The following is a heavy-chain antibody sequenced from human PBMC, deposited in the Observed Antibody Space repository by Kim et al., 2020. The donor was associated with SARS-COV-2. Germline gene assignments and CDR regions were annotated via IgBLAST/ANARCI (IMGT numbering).Heavy chain of an antibody. Sequence: ASVKVSCKASGYTFTSYGISWVRQAPGQGLEWMGWISAYNGNTNYAQKLKGGATMTTDSPRPTAYMELRGLRSDDPAGYYCARDEEVVVAATPSVDWFDPWGQGTLVTVSS. D-gene: IGHD2-15*01. CDR1: GYTFTSYG. J-gene: IGHJ5*02. CDR3: ARDEEVVVAATPSVDWFDP. V-gene: IGHV1-18*01. CDR2: ISAYNGNT.